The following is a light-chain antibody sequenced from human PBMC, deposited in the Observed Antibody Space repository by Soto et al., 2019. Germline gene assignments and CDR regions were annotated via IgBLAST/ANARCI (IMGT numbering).Light chain of an antibody. CDR1: QTVTVKY. Sequence: NELTQSPGTLSLSPGERATLSCRASQTVTVKYLAWYQQKPGQAPRLLVYGAPNRATVIPDRFSGRGSGTDFNLIITCLEPEDSPVYYWHQYCAAPLPVTGPLAMGGWSNVEIK. CDR2: GAP. J-gene: IGKJ4*01. V-gene: IGKV3-20*01. CDR3: HQYCAAPLPVTGPLA.